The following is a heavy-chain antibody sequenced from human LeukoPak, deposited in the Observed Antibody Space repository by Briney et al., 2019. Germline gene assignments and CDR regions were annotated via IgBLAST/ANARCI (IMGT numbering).Heavy chain of an antibody. J-gene: IGHJ5*02. CDR3: ARLTVTTWDWFDP. D-gene: IGHD4-17*01. CDR2: IYTSGST. V-gene: IGHV4-4*07. CDR1: GGPISSYY. Sequence: PSETLSLTCTVSGGPISSYYWSSIRQPAGKGLEWIGRIYTSGSTNYNPSLKSRVTMSVDTSKNQFSLKLSSVTAADTAVYYCARLTVTTWDWFDPWGQGTLVTVSS.